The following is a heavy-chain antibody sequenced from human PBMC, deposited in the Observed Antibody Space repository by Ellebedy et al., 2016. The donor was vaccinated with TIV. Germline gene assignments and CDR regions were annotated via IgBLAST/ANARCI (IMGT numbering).Heavy chain of an antibody. CDR2: IYYSGST. D-gene: IGHD2-21*02. J-gene: IGHJ3*02. V-gene: IGHV4-59*12. Sequence: SETLSLTXTVSGGSISSYYWSWVRQPPGKGLEWIGYIYYSGSTNYNPSLKSRVTISVDTSKNQFSLRLSSVTAADTAIYYCARTADGSFDIWGQGTMVTVSS. CDR3: ARTADGSFDI. CDR1: GGSISSYY.